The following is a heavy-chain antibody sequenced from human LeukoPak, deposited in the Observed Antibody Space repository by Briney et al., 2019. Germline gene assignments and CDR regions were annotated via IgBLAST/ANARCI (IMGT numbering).Heavy chain of an antibody. Sequence: PGGSLRLSCAASGFTFSSYAMNWVRQAPGKGLEWVSSISSSSSYIYYADSVKGRFTISRDNAKNSLYLQMNSLRAEDTAVYYCARGYYDSSGEIDYWGQGTLVTVSS. CDR2: ISSSSSYI. J-gene: IGHJ4*02. V-gene: IGHV3-21*01. CDR3: ARGYYDSSGEIDY. D-gene: IGHD3-22*01. CDR1: GFTFSSYA.